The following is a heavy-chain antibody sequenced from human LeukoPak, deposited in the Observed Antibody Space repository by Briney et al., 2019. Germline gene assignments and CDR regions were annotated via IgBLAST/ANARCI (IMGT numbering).Heavy chain of an antibody. CDR1: GYTFTGYY. CDR3: ARAYQPLGGLSFPDS. CDR2: ISPNTGNP. D-gene: IGHD3-16*02. V-gene: IGHV7-4-1*02. J-gene: IGHJ5*01. Sequence: ASVKVSCKASGYTFTGYYMHWVRQAPGQGLEWMGWISPNTGNPAYAQGFTGRFVFSLDTSVTTTYLQISGLKAEDTAVYYCARAYQPLGGLSFPDSWGQGTLVTVSS.